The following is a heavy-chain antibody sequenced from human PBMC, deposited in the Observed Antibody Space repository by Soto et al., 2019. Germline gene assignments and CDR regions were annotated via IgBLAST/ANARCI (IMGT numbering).Heavy chain of an antibody. D-gene: IGHD6-13*01. V-gene: IGHV3-30-3*01. CDR1: GFTFSSYA. Sequence: PGGSLRLSCAASGFTFSSYAMHWVRQAPGKGLEWVAVISYDGSNKYYADSVKGRFTISRDNSKNTLYLQMNSLRAEDTAVYYCARDLPRESSSWYGYYYYGIDVWGQGTTVTVSS. CDR3: ARDLPRESSSWYGYYYYGIDV. CDR2: ISYDGSNK. J-gene: IGHJ6*01.